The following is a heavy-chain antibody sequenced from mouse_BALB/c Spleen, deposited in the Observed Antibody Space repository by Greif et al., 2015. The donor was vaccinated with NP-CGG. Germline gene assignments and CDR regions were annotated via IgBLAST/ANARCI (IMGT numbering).Heavy chain of an antibody. CDR3: ASSYYYGSSYYAMDY. CDR1: GYTFTSYR. Sequence: QVQLQQSGAELAKPGASVKMSCKASGYTFTSYRMHWVKQRPGQGLEWIGYINPSTGYTEYNQKFKDKATLTADKSSSTAYMQLSSLTSEDSAVYYCASSYYYGSSYYAMDYWGQGTSVTVSS. V-gene: IGHV1-4*01. J-gene: IGHJ4*01. CDR2: INPSTGYT. D-gene: IGHD1-1*01.